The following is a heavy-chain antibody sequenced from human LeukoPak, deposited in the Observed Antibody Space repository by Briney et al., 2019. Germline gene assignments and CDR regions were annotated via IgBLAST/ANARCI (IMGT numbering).Heavy chain of an antibody. J-gene: IGHJ6*03. CDR3: ARHGRSSSWYIYYYYMDV. V-gene: IGHV4-61*02. Sequence: SETLSLTCTVSGGSISSGSYYWSWIRQPAGKGLEWIGRIYTSGSTNYNPSLKSRVTISVDTSKNQFSLKLSSVTAADTAVYYCARHGRSSSWYIYYYYMDVWGKGTTVSISS. CDR2: IYTSGST. CDR1: GGSISSGSYY. D-gene: IGHD6-13*01.